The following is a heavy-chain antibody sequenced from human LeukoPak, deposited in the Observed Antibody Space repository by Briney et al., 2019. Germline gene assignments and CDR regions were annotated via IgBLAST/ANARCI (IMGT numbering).Heavy chain of an antibody. J-gene: IGHJ4*02. Sequence: GGSLRLSCAASGFTFSTYAMTWVRQAPGKGLEWVSVISGSGDSTYYADSVKGRFTISRDNSKNTLYLQMNSLRAEDTAVYYCATCGGDCYNGDYFDYWGQGTLVTVSS. CDR2: ISGSGDST. CDR1: GFTFSTYA. CDR3: ATCGGDCYNGDYFDY. V-gene: IGHV3-23*01. D-gene: IGHD2-21*02.